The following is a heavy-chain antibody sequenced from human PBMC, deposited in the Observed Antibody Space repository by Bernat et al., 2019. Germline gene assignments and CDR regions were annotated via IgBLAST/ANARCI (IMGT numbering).Heavy chain of an antibody. CDR2: IIPIFGTA. CDR1: GGTFSSYA. J-gene: IGHJ4*02. Sequence: QVQLVQSGAEVKKPGSSVKVSCKASGGTFSSYAISWVRQAPGQGLEWMGGIIPIFGTANYEQKFQGRGTIAGGEATSTAYRKLSSLGAEDTAVYYCARGGWEILSSFDYWGQGTLVTVSS. CDR3: ARGGWEILSSFDY. V-gene: IGHV1-69*01. D-gene: IGHD1-26*01.